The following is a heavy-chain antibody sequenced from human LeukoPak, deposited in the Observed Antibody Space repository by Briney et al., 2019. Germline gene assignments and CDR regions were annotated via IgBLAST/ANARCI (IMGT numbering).Heavy chain of an antibody. CDR2: IYYSGST. V-gene: IGHV4-59*12. D-gene: IGHD2-15*01. CDR3: ASRSSVVAAIH. CDR1: GGSISSYY. J-gene: IGHJ4*02. Sequence: SETLSLTCTVSGGSISSYYWSWIRQPPGKGLEWIGYIYYSGSTNYNPSLKSRVTISVDTSKSQFPLKLSSVTAADTAVYYCASRSSVVAAIHWGQGTLVTVSS.